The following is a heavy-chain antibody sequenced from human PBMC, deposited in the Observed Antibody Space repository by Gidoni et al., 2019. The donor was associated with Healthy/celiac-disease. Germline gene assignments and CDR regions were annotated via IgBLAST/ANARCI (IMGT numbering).Heavy chain of an antibody. CDR3: ARVDTVVTARRPSNNWFDP. V-gene: IGHV4-31*03. CDR2: IYYSGST. J-gene: IGHJ5*02. D-gene: IGHD2-15*01. Sequence: QVQLQESGPGLVKPSPTLSLTCTVSGGSISSGGYYWSWIRQHPGNGLEWIGYIYYSGSTYYNPSLKSRVTISVDTSKNQFSLKLSSVTAADTAVYYCARVDTVVTARRPSNNWFDPWGQGTLVTVSS. CDR1: GGSISSGGYY.